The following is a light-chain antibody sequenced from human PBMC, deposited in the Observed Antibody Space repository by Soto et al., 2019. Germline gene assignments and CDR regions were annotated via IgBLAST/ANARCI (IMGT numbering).Light chain of an antibody. V-gene: IGLV1-47*01. CDR1: SSNIGSNY. CDR3: AVWDDSLSGAV. Sequence: QSVLTQPPSASGTPEQRVTISCSGSSSNIGSNYVYWYQQLPRTTPKLLIYRNNQRPSGVPDRFSGSKSGTSASLAIIGLRSEEEADYYCAVWDDSLSGAVFGGGTQLTVL. J-gene: IGLJ7*01. CDR2: RNN.